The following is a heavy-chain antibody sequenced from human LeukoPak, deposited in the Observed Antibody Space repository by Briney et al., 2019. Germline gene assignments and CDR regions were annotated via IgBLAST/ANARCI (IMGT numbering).Heavy chain of an antibody. CDR2: ISSSSSYI. CDR3: ARDLNPGPFDY. J-gene: IGHJ4*02. V-gene: IGHV3-21*01. Sequence: GGSLRLSCAASGFTFSSYSMNWVRQAPGKGLEWVSSISSSSSYIYCADSVKGRFTISRDNAKNSLYLQMNSLRAEDTAVYYCARDLNPGPFDYWGQGTLVTVSS. CDR1: GFTFSSYS.